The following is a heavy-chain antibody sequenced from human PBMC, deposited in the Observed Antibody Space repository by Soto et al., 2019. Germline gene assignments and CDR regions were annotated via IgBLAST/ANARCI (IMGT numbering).Heavy chain of an antibody. D-gene: IGHD3-22*01. CDR2: IHYGGST. Sequence: SETLSLTCTVSGGSISNGDYYWNWIRQPPGKGLEWLGSIHYGGSTYYNPSLKSRVTISVDTSKNQFSLKLSSVTAADTAVYYCARDRYYDSSGYYFDYWGQGTLVTVSS. CDR1: GGSISNGDYY. J-gene: IGHJ4*02. V-gene: IGHV4-30-4*01. CDR3: ARDRYYDSSGYYFDY.